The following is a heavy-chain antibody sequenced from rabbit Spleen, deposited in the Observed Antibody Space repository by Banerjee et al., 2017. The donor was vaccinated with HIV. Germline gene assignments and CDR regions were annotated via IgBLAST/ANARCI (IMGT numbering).Heavy chain of an antibody. V-gene: IGHV1S45*01. D-gene: IGHD1-1*01. J-gene: IGHJ4*01. CDR3: ARMLSGWNFGW. CDR1: GVSLNYKDV. CDR2: INSFSGRG. Sequence: QEQLEESGGGLVKPEGSLTLTCKASGVSLNYKDVMGWVRQAPGKGLEWIASINSFSGRGVYATWAKGRFTISKISSTTVTLQMTSLTAADTATYFCARMLSGWNFGWWGPGTLVTVS.